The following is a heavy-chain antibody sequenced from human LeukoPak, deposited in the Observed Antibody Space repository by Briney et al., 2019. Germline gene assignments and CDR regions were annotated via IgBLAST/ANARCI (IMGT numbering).Heavy chain of an antibody. CDR2: IYYTGNT. V-gene: IGHV4-39*07. CDR3: ARDTNIARFFI. Sequence: SETLSLTCSVSGASLSRGAFYWGWIRQSPGKDLEWVGTIYYTGNTYYNPSLKSRVTISMDTSKNQFSLTLTSVTAADTAVYFCARDTNIARFFIWGQGTPVTVSS. J-gene: IGHJ4*02. CDR1: GASLSRGAFY. D-gene: IGHD2-2*01.